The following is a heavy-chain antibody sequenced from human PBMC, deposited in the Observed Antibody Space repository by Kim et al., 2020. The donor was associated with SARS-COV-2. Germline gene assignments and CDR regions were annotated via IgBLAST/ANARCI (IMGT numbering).Heavy chain of an antibody. J-gene: IGHJ3*02. V-gene: IGHV4-31*03. CDR2: IYYSGST. D-gene: IGHD3-16*01. Sequence: SETLSLTCTVSGGSISSGGYYWSWIRQHPGKGLEWIGYIYYSGSTYYNPSLKSRVTISVDTSKNQFSLKLSSVTAADTAVYYCARVKEYYVWGSRETDYAFDIWGQGTMVTVSS. CDR1: GGSISSGGYY. CDR3: ARVKEYYVWGSRETDYAFDI.